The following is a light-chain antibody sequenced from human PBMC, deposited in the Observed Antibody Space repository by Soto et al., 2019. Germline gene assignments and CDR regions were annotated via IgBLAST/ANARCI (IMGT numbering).Light chain of an antibody. J-gene: IGKJ5*01. CDR2: DAS. CDR1: QRISSSY. CDR3: QRYGSSPTIT. V-gene: IGKV3-20*01. Sequence: EIGLTQSPGTLSLPPGESAPLSCRAGQRISSSYLAWYQQKPGQAPRLLIYDASSRATGIPDRFSGSGSGTDFTLTISRLEPEDFAVYYCQRYGSSPTITFGQGTRLEIK.